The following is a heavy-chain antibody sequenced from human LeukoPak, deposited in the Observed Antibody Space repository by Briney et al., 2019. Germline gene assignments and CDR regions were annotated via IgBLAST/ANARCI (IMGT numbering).Heavy chain of an antibody. CDR2: INRDGIST. D-gene: IGHD2-15*01. V-gene: IGHV3-74*01. CDR1: GLTFSSYW. Sequence: SGGSLRLSCAALGLTFSSYWMHWVRQAPGKGLVWVSRINRDGISTNYAGSVKGRYTTCRANAKNTPYLQMNSLRAEDTAVDYCARAPIGYCSGGSCYYYYGMDVWGQGTTVTVSS. CDR3: ARAPIGYCSGGSCYYYYGMDV. J-gene: IGHJ6*02.